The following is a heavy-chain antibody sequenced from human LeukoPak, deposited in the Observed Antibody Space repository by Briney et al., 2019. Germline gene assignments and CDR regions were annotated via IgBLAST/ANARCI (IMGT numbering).Heavy chain of an antibody. Sequence: SETLSLTCTVSGGSISSYYWSWIRQPAGKGLEWIGRIYTSGSTNYNPSLKSRVTMSVDTSKNQFSLKLSSVTAADTAVYYCARDNTAMGYYYYMDVWGKGTTVTVSS. CDR2: IYTSGST. J-gene: IGHJ6*03. CDR1: GGSISSYY. D-gene: IGHD5-18*01. CDR3: ARDNTAMGYYYYMDV. V-gene: IGHV4-4*07.